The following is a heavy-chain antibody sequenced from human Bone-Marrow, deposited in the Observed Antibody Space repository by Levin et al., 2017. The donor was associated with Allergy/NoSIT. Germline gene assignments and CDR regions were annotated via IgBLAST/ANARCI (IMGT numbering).Heavy chain of an antibody. J-gene: IGHJ4*02. Sequence: QTGGSLRLSCAASGFTVNNNFMIWFRQAPGKGLEWVSLIYSGGITHYADSVKGRFTISRDSSKNTLYLQMNSLRAEDTAVYYCARDRTCNGGSCYGSWGQGTLVTVSS. D-gene: IGHD2-15*01. V-gene: IGHV3-53*01. CDR3: ARDRTCNGGSCYGS. CDR2: IYSGGIT. CDR1: GFTVNNNF.